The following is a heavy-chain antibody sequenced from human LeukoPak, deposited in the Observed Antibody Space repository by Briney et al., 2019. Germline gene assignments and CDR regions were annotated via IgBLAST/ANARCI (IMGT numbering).Heavy chain of an antibody. CDR3: ARRLTQYDCFDP. D-gene: IGHD2-2*01. CDR1: GDSVSSNSVT. V-gene: IGHV6-1*01. Sequence: SQTLSLTCAISGDSVSSNSVTWNWLRQSPSRGLEWLGRTYYRSKCYNDYAVSVRGRITVNPDTSKNQFSLHLNSVTPEDTAVYYCARRLTQYDCFDPWGQGILVTVSS. J-gene: IGHJ5*02. CDR2: TYYRSKCYN.